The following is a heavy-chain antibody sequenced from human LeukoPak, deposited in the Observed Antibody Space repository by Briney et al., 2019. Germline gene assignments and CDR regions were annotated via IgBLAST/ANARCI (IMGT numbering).Heavy chain of an antibody. CDR3: ARVGFSSGYHTGLGD. CDR2: IKQDGSEK. D-gene: IGHD3-3*01. V-gene: IGHV3-7*02. CDR1: GFTLSSYW. J-gene: IGHJ4*02. Sequence: GGSLRLSRAASGFTLSSYWMSWVRQAPGKGLEWVGNIKQDGSEKWYVDSVKGRFTMSRDNAKNSLYLQMNSLRAEDTAVYHCARVGFSSGYHTGLGDWGQGTLVTVSS.